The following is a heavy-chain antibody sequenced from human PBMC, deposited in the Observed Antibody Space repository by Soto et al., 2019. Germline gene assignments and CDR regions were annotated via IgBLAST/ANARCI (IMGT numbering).Heavy chain of an antibody. CDR2: FDPEDGET. D-gene: IGHD4-17*01. Sequence: ASLKVACKVSGYTMTELSIHWVRQAPGKGLEWMGGFDPEDGETIYAQKFQGRVTMTEDTSTDTAYMELSSLRSEDTAVYYCTRSLSRVTTLGAFDIWGQGTMVTVSS. CDR1: GYTMTELS. J-gene: IGHJ3*02. CDR3: TRSLSRVTTLGAFDI. V-gene: IGHV1-24*01.